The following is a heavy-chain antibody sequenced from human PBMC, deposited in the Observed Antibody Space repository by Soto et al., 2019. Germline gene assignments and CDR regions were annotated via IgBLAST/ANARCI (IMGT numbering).Heavy chain of an antibody. D-gene: IGHD2-15*01. CDR2: IIPIFGPA. J-gene: IGHJ5*02. CDR3: ARDVVVAATGGFDP. Sequence: QVQLVQSGAEVKKPGSSVKVSCKASGVTFSSYAISWVRQAPGQGLEWMGGIIPIFGPANYAQKFQGRVTISADESTSTAYMELSSLRSEDTSVYYCARDVVVAATGGFDPWGQGTLVTVSS. V-gene: IGHV1-69*12. CDR1: GVTFSSYA.